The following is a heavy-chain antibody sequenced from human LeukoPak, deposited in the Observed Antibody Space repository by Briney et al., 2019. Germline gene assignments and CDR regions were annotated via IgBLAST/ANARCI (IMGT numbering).Heavy chain of an antibody. J-gene: IGHJ4*02. Sequence: PGGSLRFSCAASGSTFSSYAMSWVRQAPGKGLEWVSAISGSGGSTYYADSVKGRFTISRDNSKNTLYLQMNSLRAEDTAVYYCAKGPGGELPHDYWGQGTLVAVSS. CDR2: ISGSGGST. D-gene: IGHD1-26*01. CDR3: AKGPGGELPHDY. V-gene: IGHV3-23*01. CDR1: GSTFSSYA.